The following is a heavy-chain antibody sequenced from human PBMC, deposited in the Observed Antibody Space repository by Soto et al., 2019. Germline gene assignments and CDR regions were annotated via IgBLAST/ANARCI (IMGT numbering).Heavy chain of an antibody. J-gene: IGHJ4*02. D-gene: IGHD1-7*01. CDR3: AKEATGATGTKDY. Sequence: QVQLVESGGGVVQPGRSLRLSCAASGFTFSSYGMHWVRQAPGKGLEWVAVISYDGSNKYYADSVKGRFTISRDNSKNTLYVQMNSLRAEDTAVYYCAKEATGATGTKDYWGQGTLVTVSS. CDR2: ISYDGSNK. CDR1: GFTFSSYG. V-gene: IGHV3-30*18.